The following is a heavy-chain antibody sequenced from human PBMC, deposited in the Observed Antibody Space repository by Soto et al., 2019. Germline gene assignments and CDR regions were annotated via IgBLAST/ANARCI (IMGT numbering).Heavy chain of an antibody. D-gene: IGHD2-21*01. J-gene: IGHJ6*02. CDR1: GGTFASYS. CDR3: ARDPVDLFGYLDV. CDR2: IIPLMRTV. V-gene: IGHV1-69*06. Sequence: QEELVQSGAEVKKPGSSVNVSCKASGGTFASYSITWLRQAPGQRLEWMGEIIPLMRTVNYAQKFQDRVTITGDRSTSTVYMALNSLRADATAVYYCARDPVDLFGYLDVWGQGTTVTVSS.